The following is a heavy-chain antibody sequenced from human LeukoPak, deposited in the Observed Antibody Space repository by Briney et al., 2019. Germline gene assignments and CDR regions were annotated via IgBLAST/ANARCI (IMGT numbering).Heavy chain of an antibody. CDR1: GFTFYDYA. CDR3: AKGRKRAITMIVVAALDAFDI. J-gene: IGHJ3*02. V-gene: IGHV3-9*01. Sequence: PGGSLRLSCAASGFTFYDYAMHWVRHAPGKGLEWVSGISWNSGSIGYADSVKGRFTISRDNAKNSLYLQMNSLRAEDTALYYCAKGRKRAITMIVVAALDAFDIWGQGTMVTVSS. CDR2: ISWNSGSI. D-gene: IGHD3-22*01.